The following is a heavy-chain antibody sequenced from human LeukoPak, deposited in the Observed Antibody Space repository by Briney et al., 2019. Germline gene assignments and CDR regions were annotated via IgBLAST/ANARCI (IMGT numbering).Heavy chain of an antibody. CDR2: IYYSGST. J-gene: IGHJ3*02. CDR3: ARVGVDTATEHAFDI. D-gene: IGHD5-18*01. CDR1: GGSISSGGYY. Sequence: SETLSLTCTVSGGSISSGGYYWCWLRQHPGKGLEWIAYIYYSGSTYYNPSLKSRVTISVHTSKNQFSLKLSSVTAADTAVYYCARVGVDTATEHAFDIWGQGTMVTVSS. V-gene: IGHV4-31*03.